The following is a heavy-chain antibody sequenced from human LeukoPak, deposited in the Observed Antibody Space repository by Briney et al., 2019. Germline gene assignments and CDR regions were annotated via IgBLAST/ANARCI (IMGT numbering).Heavy chain of an antibody. J-gene: IGHJ5*02. CDR2: IHTSGST. D-gene: IGHD3-3*01. CDR3: ARCAFWSGYADWFDP. Sequence: SETLSLTCTVSGGSISSYYWSWIRQPAGKGLEWIGRIHTSGSTNYNPSLRSRVTMSVDTSKNQFSLKLSSVTAADTAVYYCARCAFWSGYADWFDPWGQGTLVTVSS. V-gene: IGHV4-4*07. CDR1: GGSISSYY.